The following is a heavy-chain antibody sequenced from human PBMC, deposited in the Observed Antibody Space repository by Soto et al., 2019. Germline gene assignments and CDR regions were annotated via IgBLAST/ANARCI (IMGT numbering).Heavy chain of an antibody. D-gene: IGHD6-19*01. CDR2: INHSGST. J-gene: IGHJ4*02. Sequence: SETLSLTCAVYGGSFSGYYWSWIRQPPGKGLEWIGEINHSGSTNYNPSLKSRVTISVDTSKNQFSLKLSSVTAADTAVYYCAKTPGGVAGMADYWGQGTLVTVSS. V-gene: IGHV4-34*01. CDR1: GGSFSGYY. CDR3: AKTPGGVAGMADY.